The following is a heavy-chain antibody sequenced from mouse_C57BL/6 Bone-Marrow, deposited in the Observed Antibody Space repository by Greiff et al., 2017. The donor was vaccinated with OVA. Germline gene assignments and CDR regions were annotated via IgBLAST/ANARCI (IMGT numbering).Heavy chain of an antibody. Sequence: EVQLVESGGDLVKPGGSLKLSCAASGFTFSSYGMSWVRQTPDQRLEWVATISSGGSYTYYPDSVKGRFTISRDNAKNTLYLQMSSLKSADTAMYYCARPGTAWFANWGQGTLVTVSA. V-gene: IGHV5-6*01. CDR1: GFTFSSYG. CDR2: ISSGGSYT. D-gene: IGHD4-1*01. J-gene: IGHJ3*01. CDR3: ARPGTAWFAN.